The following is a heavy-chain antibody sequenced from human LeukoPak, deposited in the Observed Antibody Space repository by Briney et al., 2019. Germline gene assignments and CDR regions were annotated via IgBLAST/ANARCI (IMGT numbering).Heavy chain of an antibody. D-gene: IGHD3-22*01. J-gene: IGHJ4*02. CDR1: GYSFTSNW. CDR3: ARGTPYYYDSSGYYGDY. V-gene: IGHV5-51*01. CDR2: IYPGDSDT. Sequence: GESLKISCKGSGYSFTSNWIGWVRQMPGKGLEWMGIIYPGDSDTRYSPSFQGQVTISADKSISTAYLQWSSLKASDTAMYYCARGTPYYYDSSGYYGDYWGQGTLVTVSS.